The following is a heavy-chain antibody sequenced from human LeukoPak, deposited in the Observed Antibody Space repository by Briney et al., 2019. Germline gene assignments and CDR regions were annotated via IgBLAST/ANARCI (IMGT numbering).Heavy chain of an antibody. CDR2: ISWNSGSI. CDR1: GFTFDDYA. V-gene: IGHV3-9*01. D-gene: IGHD4-11*01. J-gene: IGHJ5*02. CDR3: AKGVQPVTTFTWFDP. Sequence: GRSLRLSCAASGFTFDDYAMHWVRQAPGKGLEWVSGISWNSGSIGYADSVKGRFTISRDNAKNSLYLQMNSLRAEDTALYYCAKGVQPVTTFTWFDPWGQGTLVTVSS.